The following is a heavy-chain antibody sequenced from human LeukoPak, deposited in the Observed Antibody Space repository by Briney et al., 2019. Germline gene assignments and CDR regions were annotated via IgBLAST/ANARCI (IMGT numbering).Heavy chain of an antibody. Sequence: SETLSLTCTVSGGSVSSGVYYWSWIRQLPGKGLEWIGYIYYSGTTYYNPSLKSRVTISVDTSKNQFSLKLSSVTAADTAVYYCARARGRVGFDYWGQGTLVTVSS. D-gene: IGHD3-16*01. J-gene: IGHJ4*02. CDR1: GGSVSSGVYY. CDR2: IYYSGTT. CDR3: ARARGRVGFDY. V-gene: IGHV4-31*03.